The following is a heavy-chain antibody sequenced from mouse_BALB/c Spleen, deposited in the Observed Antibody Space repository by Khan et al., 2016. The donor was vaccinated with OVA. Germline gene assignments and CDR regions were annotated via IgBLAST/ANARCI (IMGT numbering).Heavy chain of an antibody. Sequence: EVQLQESGGGLVKPGGSLKFSCAASGFTFSNYAMSWVRQTPEKRLEWVATISSGGSYTYYPDSVTGRFTISRDQAKNTLYLQRSSLRSEDTAMYYCARTPGYYGSNYFDYWGQGTTLTVSS. D-gene: IGHD1-1*01. J-gene: IGHJ2*01. V-gene: IGHV5-9-3*01. CDR1: GFTFSNYA. CDR2: ISSGGSYT. CDR3: ARTPGYYGSNYFDY.